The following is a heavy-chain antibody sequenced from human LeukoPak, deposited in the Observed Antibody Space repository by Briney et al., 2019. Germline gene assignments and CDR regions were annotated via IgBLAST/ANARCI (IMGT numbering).Heavy chain of an antibody. CDR3: ARTSHSGYMVRGVLYYGMDV. J-gene: IGHJ6*02. CDR1: GGSISGDGYH. CDR2: IHYSGST. D-gene: IGHD3-10*01. Sequence: SETLSLTCSVSGGSISGDGYHWGWIRRPPGKGLEWIGSIHYSGSTCYKTSLKSRVTIDVDTSKNQISLKLSSVTAADTAVYYCARTSHSGYMVRGVLYYGMDVWGQGTTVTVSS. V-gene: IGHV4-39*01.